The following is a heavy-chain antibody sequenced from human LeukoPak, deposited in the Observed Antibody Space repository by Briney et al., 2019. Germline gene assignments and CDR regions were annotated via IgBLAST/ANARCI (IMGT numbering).Heavy chain of an antibody. J-gene: IGHJ4*02. CDR2: ISGRSSLI. Sequence: PGGSLRLSCAASGFTFSSYAMSWVRQAPGKGLEWVSYISGRSSLIYYADSVKGRFTISRDNAKNSLYLQMNSLRAEDTAVYYCARDLYYYDSSGHYLFDYWGQGTLVTVSS. V-gene: IGHV3-48*04. CDR3: ARDLYYYDSSGHYLFDY. D-gene: IGHD3-22*01. CDR1: GFTFSSYA.